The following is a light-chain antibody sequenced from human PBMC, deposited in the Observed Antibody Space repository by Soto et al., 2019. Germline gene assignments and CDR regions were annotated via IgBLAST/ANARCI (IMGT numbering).Light chain of an antibody. CDR1: QSVSSSY. J-gene: IGKJ1*01. CDR2: GAS. Sequence: EIVLTQSPGTLSLSPGERATLSCRASQSVSSSYLAWYQQKPGQAPRLLIYGASSRATGIPDRFSGSGSGTDFTLTITRLETADSAVYYCQQYGSSPRTFGQGTKVDIK. V-gene: IGKV3-20*01. CDR3: QQYGSSPRT.